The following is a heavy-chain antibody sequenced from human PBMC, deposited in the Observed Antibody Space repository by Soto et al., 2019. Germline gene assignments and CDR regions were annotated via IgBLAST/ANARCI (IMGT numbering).Heavy chain of an antibody. J-gene: IGHJ4*02. Sequence: SGPTLVNPTATLTLTCTVSGFSLSNARMGVSWIRQPPGKALEWLAHIFSNDEKSYSTSLKSRLTISKDTSKSQVVLTMTNMDPVDTATYYCARMFESGERWLQFGIDYWGQGTLVTVSS. CDR3: ARMFESGERWLQFGIDY. CDR2: IFSNDEK. V-gene: IGHV2-26*01. CDR1: GFSLSNARMG. D-gene: IGHD5-12*01.